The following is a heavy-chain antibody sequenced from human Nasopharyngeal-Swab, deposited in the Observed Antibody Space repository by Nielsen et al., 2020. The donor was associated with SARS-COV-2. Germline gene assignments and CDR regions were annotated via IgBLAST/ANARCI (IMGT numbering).Heavy chain of an antibody. V-gene: IGHV3-23*01. J-gene: IGHJ6*03. D-gene: IGHD3-16*01. Sequence: GESLKISCAASGFTFSSYAMSWVRQAPGKGLEWVSAISGSGGSTYYADSVKGRFTISRDNSKNTLYLQMNSLRAEDTAVYYCAKDYNSVGWGSNKIYYVDVWGKGTTVTV. CDR1: GFTFSSYA. CDR3: AKDYNSVGWGSNKIYYVDV. CDR2: ISGSGGST.